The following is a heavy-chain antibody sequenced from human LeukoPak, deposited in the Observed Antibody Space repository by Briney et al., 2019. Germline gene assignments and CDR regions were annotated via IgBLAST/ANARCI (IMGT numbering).Heavy chain of an antibody. V-gene: IGHV1-8*01. CDR2: MNPNSGNT. CDR3: ARASQYFDHNYYYYMDV. D-gene: IGHD3-9*01. Sequence: ASVKVSCKASGYTFTSYDINWVRQATGQGLEWMGWMNPNSGNTGYAQKFQGRVTMTRNTSISTAYMELSSLRSEDTAVYYCARASQYFDHNYYYYMDVWGKGTTVTISS. CDR1: GYTFTSYD. J-gene: IGHJ6*03.